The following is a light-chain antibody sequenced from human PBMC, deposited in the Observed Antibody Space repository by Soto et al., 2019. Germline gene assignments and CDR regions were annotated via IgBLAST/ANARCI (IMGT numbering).Light chain of an antibody. J-gene: IGKJ1*01. V-gene: IGKV3-20*01. CDR1: QSISSSY. Sequence: EILLTQSPGTLSLSPGERATLSCRASQSISSSYLAWYQQKPGQAPRLLIYGASSRATGIPDRFSGSGSGPDFTLTISRLEPEDFAVYYCHQYGRSPRTFGQGTKVDIK. CDR2: GAS. CDR3: HQYGRSPRT.